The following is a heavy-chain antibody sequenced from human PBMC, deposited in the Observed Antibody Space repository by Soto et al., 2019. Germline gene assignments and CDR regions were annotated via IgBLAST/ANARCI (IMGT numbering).Heavy chain of an antibody. Sequence: PGGSLRLSCAASGFTFSSYAMSWVRQAPGKGLEWVSAISGSGGSTYYADSVKGRFTISRDNSKNTLYLQMNSLRAEDTAVYYCAKFVVVDDYGSGTTFDYWGQGTLVTVSS. CDR1: GFTFSSYA. J-gene: IGHJ4*02. V-gene: IGHV3-23*01. D-gene: IGHD3-10*01. CDR2: ISGSGGST. CDR3: AKFVVVDDYGSGTTFDY.